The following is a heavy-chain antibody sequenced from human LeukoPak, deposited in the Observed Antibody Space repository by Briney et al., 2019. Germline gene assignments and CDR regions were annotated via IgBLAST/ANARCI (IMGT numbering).Heavy chain of an antibody. V-gene: IGHV3-49*03. D-gene: IGHD1-26*01. J-gene: IGHJ4*02. CDR3: ARGVGAPDY. CDR2: IRSKAYGGTT. Sequence: GGSLRLSCTASGSTFGDYAMSWFRQAPGKGLEWVGFIRSKAYGGTTGYAASVKGRFIISRDDSKNIAYQQMNSLKTNDTAVYYCARGVGAPDYWGQGSLVTVSS. CDR1: GSTFGDYA.